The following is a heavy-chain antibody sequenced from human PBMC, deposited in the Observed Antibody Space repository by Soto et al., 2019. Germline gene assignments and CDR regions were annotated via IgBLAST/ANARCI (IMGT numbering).Heavy chain of an antibody. Sequence: PXESCKVSRKGSGYTFTSYWISPLRQMPGKGLAWMGRIDPSDSYTNYSPSFQGHVTISADKSISTAFLQRSSLKAADTAMYYCARLEGYLRGGSCSYYYYYYGMDVSGKGSTVTVS. CDR1: GYTFTSYW. CDR2: IDPSDSYT. V-gene: IGHV5-10-1*01. J-gene: IGHJ6*04. D-gene: IGHD2-15*01. CDR3: ARLEGYLRGGSCSYYYYYYGMDV.